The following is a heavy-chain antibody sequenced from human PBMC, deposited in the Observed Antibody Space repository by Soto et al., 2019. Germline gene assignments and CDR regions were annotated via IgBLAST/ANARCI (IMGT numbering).Heavy chain of an antibody. CDR2: IYETGST. D-gene: IGHD4-17*01. CDR3: ARRVTVTKNYFDY. Sequence: QLQLQESGPGLLKPSETLSLTCTVSGGSISSSTYYWGWIRQPPGKGLEWIGSIYETGSTYFNPSLKSRVTISVDTSKDQFSLKLNSVTAADTAVYFCARRVTVTKNYFDYWGQGTLVTVSS. V-gene: IGHV4-39*01. J-gene: IGHJ4*02. CDR1: GGSISSSTYY.